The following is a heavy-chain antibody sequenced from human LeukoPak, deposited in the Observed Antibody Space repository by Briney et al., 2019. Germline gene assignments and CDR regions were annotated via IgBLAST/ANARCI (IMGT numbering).Heavy chain of an antibody. CDR1: GFTLSDYY. CDR3: ARSHPYSSSWYGSVYFDY. J-gene: IGHJ4*02. D-gene: IGHD6-13*01. V-gene: IGHV3-11*01. CDR2: ISSSGNTI. Sequence: GGSLRLSCAASGFTLSDYYMSWIRQAPGKGLEWVSYISSSGNTIYYAASVKGRFTISRDNAKNPLYLQMNSLRAEDTAVYYCARSHPYSSSWYGSVYFDYWGQGTLVTVSS.